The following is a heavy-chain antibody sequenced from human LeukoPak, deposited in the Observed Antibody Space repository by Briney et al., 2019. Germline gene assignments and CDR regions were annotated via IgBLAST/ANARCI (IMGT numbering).Heavy chain of an antibody. V-gene: IGHV4-34*01. D-gene: IGHD4-17*01. J-gene: IGHJ4*02. CDR2: INHSGST. CDR3: ARGLSFGDYGSGQYYFDY. Sequence: SETLSLTCAVYGGSFSGYYWRWIRQPQGKGLEWMGEINHSGSTNYNPSLKSRVTISVDTSKNQFSLKLSSVTAADTAVYYCARGLSFGDYGSGQYYFDYWGQGTLVTVSS. CDR1: GGSFSGYY.